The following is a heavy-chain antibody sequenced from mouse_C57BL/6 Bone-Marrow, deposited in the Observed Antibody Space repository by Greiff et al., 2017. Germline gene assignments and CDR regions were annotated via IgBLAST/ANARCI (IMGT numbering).Heavy chain of an antibody. CDR2: IDPENGDT. Sequence: VQLQQSGAELVRPGASVKLSCTASGFNIKDDYMPWVKQRPEQGLEWIGWIDPENGDTEYASKFQGKATITADTSSNTAYLQLNSLTSEDTAFYYCATDGYYPYAMDYWGQGTSVTVSS. D-gene: IGHD2-3*01. CDR3: ATDGYYPYAMDY. J-gene: IGHJ4*01. V-gene: IGHV14-4*01. CDR1: GFNIKDDY.